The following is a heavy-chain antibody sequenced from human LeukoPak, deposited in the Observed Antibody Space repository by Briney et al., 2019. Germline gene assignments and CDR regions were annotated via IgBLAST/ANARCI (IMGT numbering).Heavy chain of an antibody. CDR2: ISAYNGNT. CDR1: GYTFTSYG. Sequence: ASVKVSCKASGYTFTSYGISWVRQAPGQGLEWMGWISAYNGNTNYAQKLQSRVTMTTDTSTSTAYMELRSLRSDDTAVYYCARDVLWFGELSDGMDVWGQGTTVTVSS. V-gene: IGHV1-18*01. D-gene: IGHD3-10*01. J-gene: IGHJ6*02. CDR3: ARDVLWFGELSDGMDV.